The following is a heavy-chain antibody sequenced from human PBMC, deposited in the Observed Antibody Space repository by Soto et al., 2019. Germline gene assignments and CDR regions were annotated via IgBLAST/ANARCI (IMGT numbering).Heavy chain of an antibody. Sequence: VQLVESGGGLVQPGESLRLSCAASRFIFSSYGMHWVRQAPGKGLEWVAVIWYDGSNKYYADSVKGRFTISRDNSKNTLYLQMNSLRAEDTAVYYCARETYYYDSSGYYPWGQGTLVTVSS. V-gene: IGHV3-33*08. CDR1: RFIFSSYG. CDR2: IWYDGSNK. CDR3: ARETYYYDSSGYYP. J-gene: IGHJ5*02. D-gene: IGHD3-22*01.